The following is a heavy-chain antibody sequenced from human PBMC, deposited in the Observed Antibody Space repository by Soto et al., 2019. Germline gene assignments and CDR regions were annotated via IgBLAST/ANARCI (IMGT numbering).Heavy chain of an antibody. D-gene: IGHD1-26*01. CDR2: IIPVLGIA. J-gene: IGHJ5*02. CDR1: GGTFSTYI. CDR3: ARGSGGGLDV. V-gene: IGHV1-69*02. Sequence: QVQLVQSGAEVKKPGSSVKVSCKASGGTFSTYIINWVRQAPGQGLEWMGRIIPVLGIANYAQKFQGRVTMTADKATGTADMDLSSLGAEDPAIYSCARGSGGGLDVWGQGTLVTVSS.